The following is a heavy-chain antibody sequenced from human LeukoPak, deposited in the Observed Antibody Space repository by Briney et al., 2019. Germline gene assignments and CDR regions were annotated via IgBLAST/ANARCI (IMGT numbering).Heavy chain of an antibody. CDR1: GGSISSSDYY. CDR3: ARLTIAANAFDI. CDR2: IYYSGST. Sequence: SETLSLTCTVSGGSISSSDYYWGWIRQPPGKGLEWIGSIYYSGSTYYNPSLKSRVTISVDTSKNHFPLRLSSVTAADTAMFYCARLTIAANAFDIWGQGTMVTVPS. V-gene: IGHV4-39*02. J-gene: IGHJ3*02. D-gene: IGHD2-15*01.